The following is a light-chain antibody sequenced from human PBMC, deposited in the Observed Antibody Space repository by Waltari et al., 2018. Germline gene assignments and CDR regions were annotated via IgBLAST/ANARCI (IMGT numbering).Light chain of an antibody. CDR3: AAWDDSLNGLS. V-gene: IGLV1-44*01. J-gene: IGLJ1*01. Sequence: QSVLTQPPTASGTPGQGVTISCSGSGSNSGMNTVKCYQQLPGTAPKLLIYNDNQRPSGVPDRFSGSKSGSSASLAITGLQSDDEANYYCAAWDDSLNGLSFGTGTRLTVL. CDR1: GSNSGMNT. CDR2: NDN.